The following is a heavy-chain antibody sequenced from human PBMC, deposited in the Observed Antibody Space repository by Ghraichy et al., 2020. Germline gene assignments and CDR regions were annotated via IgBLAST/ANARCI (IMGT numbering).Heavy chain of an antibody. V-gene: IGHV1-24*01. Sequence: ASVKVSCKVSGHTLNDLSMHWVRQAPGAGLEWMESFIPENGETIYAQKFQGRVTMTEDTSTDTAYIDLSSLRSEDTALYYCTTQGAYIDYDFWRGFEFWGQETLITVSS. CDR3: TTQGAYIDYDFWRGFEF. CDR1: GHTLNDLS. D-gene: IGHD3/OR15-3a*01. J-gene: IGHJ4*02. CDR2: FIPENGET.